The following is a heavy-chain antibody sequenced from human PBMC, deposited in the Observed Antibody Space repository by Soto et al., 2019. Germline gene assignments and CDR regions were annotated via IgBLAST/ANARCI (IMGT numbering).Heavy chain of an antibody. CDR3: ARVLRFLEWFRGYGMDV. V-gene: IGHV1-69*13. D-gene: IGHD3-3*01. CDR1: GGTFSSYA. J-gene: IGHJ6*02. Sequence: SVKVSCKASGGTFSSYAISWVRQAPGQGLEWMGGIIPIFGTANYTQKFQGRVTITADESTSTAYMELSSLRSEDTAVYYCARVLRFLEWFRGYGMDVWGQGTTVTVSS. CDR2: IIPIFGTA.